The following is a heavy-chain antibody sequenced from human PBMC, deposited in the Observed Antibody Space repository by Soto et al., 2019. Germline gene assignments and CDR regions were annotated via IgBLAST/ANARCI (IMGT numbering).Heavy chain of an antibody. V-gene: IGHV4-59*01. Sequence: SETLSLTCNVSGGSISNYYWTWVRQSPEKGLEWIGYMYYNGNINYNPSLKSRVTISIDTSKNQFSLTLKSVTAADTAVYYCASGGNWFDPWRQGGLVTVSS. CDR2: MYYNGNI. CDR1: GGSISNYY. CDR3: ASGGNWFDP. D-gene: IGHD3-16*01. J-gene: IGHJ5*02.